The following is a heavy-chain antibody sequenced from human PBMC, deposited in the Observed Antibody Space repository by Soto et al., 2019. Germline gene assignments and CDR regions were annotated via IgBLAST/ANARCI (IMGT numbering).Heavy chain of an antibody. D-gene: IGHD3-16*01. CDR1: GFLFPNAW. CDR3: PTEPIKLWPYDY. J-gene: IGHJ4*02. V-gene: IGHV3-15*01. Sequence: GGSLRLSCAASGFLFPNAWMCWVRQGPGKGMEWVDRIKSKSNGGDTEYAAVVKGRYTNSRDDSYNRLYLQMNSLTSDDTGFYYYPTEPIKLWPYDYWGQGTPVTVSS. CDR2: IKSKSNGGDT.